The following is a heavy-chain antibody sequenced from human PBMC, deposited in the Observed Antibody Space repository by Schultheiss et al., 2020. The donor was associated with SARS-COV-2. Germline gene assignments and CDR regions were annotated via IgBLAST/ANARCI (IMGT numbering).Heavy chain of an antibody. J-gene: IGHJ3*02. D-gene: IGHD3-22*01. CDR3: ARVLSPYYYDSSGYEGAFDI. Sequence: GGSLRLSCAASGFTFSDYYMSWIRQAPGKGLEWVSYISSSGSTIYYADSVKGRFTISRDNSKNTLYLQMNSLRAEDTAVYYCARVLSPYYYDSSGYEGAFDIWGQGTMVTVSS. V-gene: IGHV3-11*04. CDR1: GFTFSDYY. CDR2: ISSSGSTI.